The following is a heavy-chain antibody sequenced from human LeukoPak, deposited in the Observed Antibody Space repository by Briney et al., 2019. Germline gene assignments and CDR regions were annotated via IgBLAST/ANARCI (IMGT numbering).Heavy chain of an antibody. J-gene: IGHJ4*02. CDR1: GGSISSGGYY. CDR2: IYYSGST. CDR3: PRGPRYDSSGFDY. V-gene: IGHV4-31*03. Sequence: PSETLSLTCTVPGGSISSGGYYWSWIRQHPGKGLEWIGYIYYSGSTYYNPSLKSRVTISVDTSKNQFSLKLSSVTAADTAVYYRPRGPRYDSSGFDYWGQGTLVTVSS. D-gene: IGHD3-22*01.